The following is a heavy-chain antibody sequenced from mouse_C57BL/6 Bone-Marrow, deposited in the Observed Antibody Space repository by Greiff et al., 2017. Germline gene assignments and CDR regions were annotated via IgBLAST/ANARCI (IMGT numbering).Heavy chain of an antibody. CDR1: GFTFSDYG. D-gene: IGHD3-2*02. Sequence: EVKVEESGGGLVKPGGSLKLSCAASGFTFSDYGMHWVRQAPEKGLEWVAYISSGSSTIYYADTVKGRFTISRDNAKNTLFLQMTSLRSEDTAMYYCARQGYVDDAMDYWGQGTSVTVSS. CDR3: ARQGYVDDAMDY. V-gene: IGHV5-17*01. CDR2: ISSGSSTI. J-gene: IGHJ4*01.